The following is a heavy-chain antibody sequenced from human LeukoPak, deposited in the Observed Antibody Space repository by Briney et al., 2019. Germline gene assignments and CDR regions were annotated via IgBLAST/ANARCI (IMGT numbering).Heavy chain of an antibody. CDR2: IKQDGSDK. Sequence: GGSLRLSCAASAFMLSTYWMTWVSQAPGKGLEWVANIKQDGSDKYYVDSVKGRFTLSRNNADNSLYLQMSSLRAEGTAVYYCAGVVGDSYGSGTYHRHFDYVGQGPLVTVSS. J-gene: IGHJ4*02. V-gene: IGHV3-7*04. D-gene: IGHD3-10*01. CDR1: AFMLSTYW. CDR3: AGVVGDSYGSGTYHRHFDY.